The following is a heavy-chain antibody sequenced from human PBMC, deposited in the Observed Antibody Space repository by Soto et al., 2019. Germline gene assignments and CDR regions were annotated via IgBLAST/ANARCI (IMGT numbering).Heavy chain of an antibody. J-gene: IGHJ4*02. D-gene: IGHD6-13*01. CDR2: ISESGGST. V-gene: IGHV3-23*01. CDR3: AKRSPYSSGWYSPIFDY. Sequence: LRLSCAASGFSFSDYAMSWVRQAPGKGLEWVSVISESGGSTHYADSVRGRFTVSRDNSKNSLSLRMSSLRDEDTAVYFCAKRSPYSSGWYSPIFDYWGQGALVTVSS. CDR1: GFSFSDYA.